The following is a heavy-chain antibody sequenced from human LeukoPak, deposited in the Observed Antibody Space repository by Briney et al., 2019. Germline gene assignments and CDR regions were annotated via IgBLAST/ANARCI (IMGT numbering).Heavy chain of an antibody. V-gene: IGHV3-30*03. CDR2: ISYDGRNK. J-gene: IGHJ4*02. Sequence: GGSLRLSCAASGFTFNNYGMHWVRQAPGKGLEWVAVISYDGRNKHYPDSVKGRFTISRDISTDTLWLQMDSLRTEDTAVYYCAGYGSGSYYKAFDFWGQGILVTVSS. CDR1: GFTFNNYG. D-gene: IGHD3-10*01. CDR3: AGYGSGSYYKAFDF.